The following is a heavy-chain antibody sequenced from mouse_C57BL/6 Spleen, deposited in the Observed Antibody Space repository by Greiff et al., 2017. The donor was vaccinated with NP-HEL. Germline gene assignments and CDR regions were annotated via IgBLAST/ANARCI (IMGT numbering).Heavy chain of an antibody. CDR2: IYPGDGDT. V-gene: IGHV1-82*01. CDR3: AKSTMITPLFAY. D-gene: IGHD2-4*01. CDR1: GYAFSSSW. Sequence: QVQLQQSGPELVKPGASVKISCKASGYAFSSSWMNWVKQRPGKGLEWIGRIYPGDGDTNYNGKFKGKATLTADKSSSTAYMQLSSLTSEDSAVYFCAKSTMITPLFAYWGQGTLVTVSA. J-gene: IGHJ3*01.